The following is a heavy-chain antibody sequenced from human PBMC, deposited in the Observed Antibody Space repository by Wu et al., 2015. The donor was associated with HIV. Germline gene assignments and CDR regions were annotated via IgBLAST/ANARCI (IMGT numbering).Heavy chain of an antibody. Sequence: QVQLVQSGAEVKKPGSSVKVSCKASGGTFSSYAISWVRQAPGQGLEWMGGIIPIFGTANYAQKFQGRVTITADESTSTAYMELSSLRSEDTAVYYCARSLSTIVVVPAAIGTYFDYWGQGTLVTVSS. CDR3: ARSLSTIVVVPAAIGTYFDY. CDR1: GGTFSSYA. CDR2: IIPIFGTA. D-gene: IGHD2-2*01. V-gene: IGHV1-69*12. J-gene: IGHJ4*02.